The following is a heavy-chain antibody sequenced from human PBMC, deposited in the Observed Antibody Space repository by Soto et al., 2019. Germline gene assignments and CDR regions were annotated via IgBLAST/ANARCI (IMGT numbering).Heavy chain of an antibody. J-gene: IGHJ4*02. CDR2: IWYDGSNK. CDR1: GFTFSSYG. D-gene: IGHD6-13*01. Sequence: GGSLRLSCAASGFTFSSYGMHWVRQAPGKGLEWVAVIWYDGSNKYYADSVKGRFTISRDNSKNTLYLQMNSLRAEDTAVYYCARVEGIAAAGTEWYFDYWGQGTLVTVSS. CDR3: ARVEGIAAAGTEWYFDY. V-gene: IGHV3-33*01.